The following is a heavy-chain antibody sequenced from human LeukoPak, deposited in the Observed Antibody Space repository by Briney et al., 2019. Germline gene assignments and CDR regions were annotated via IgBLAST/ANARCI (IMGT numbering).Heavy chain of an antibody. CDR1: GFTVSSNY. D-gene: IGHD5-18*01. J-gene: IGHJ4*02. Sequence: GGSLRLSCAASGFTVSSNYMSWVRQAPWKGLEWVSVIYSGGSTYYADSVKGRFTISRDNSKNTLYLQMNSLRAEDTAVYYCARGRGYSYGLYYFDYWGQGTLVTVSS. CDR2: IYSGGST. V-gene: IGHV3-53*01. CDR3: ARGRGYSYGLYYFDY.